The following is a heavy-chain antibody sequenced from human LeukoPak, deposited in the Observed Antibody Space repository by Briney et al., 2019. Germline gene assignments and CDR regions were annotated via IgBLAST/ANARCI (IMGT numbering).Heavy chain of an antibody. Sequence: GGSLRLPCAASGFTFSTYWMSWVRQAPGKGLEWVANIKQDGSEKYYVDSVEGRFTISRDNAKNSLYLQMNSLRAEDTAMYYCARDSAGNDYWGQGTLVTVSS. J-gene: IGHJ4*02. D-gene: IGHD6-13*01. V-gene: IGHV3-7*01. CDR1: GFTFSTYW. CDR2: IKQDGSEK. CDR3: ARDSAGNDY.